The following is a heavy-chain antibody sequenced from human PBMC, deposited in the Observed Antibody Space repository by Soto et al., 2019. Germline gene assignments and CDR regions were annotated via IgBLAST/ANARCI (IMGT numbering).Heavy chain of an antibody. CDR1: DYTFYNFG. CDR2: ISTYNDHT. V-gene: IGHV1-18*01. D-gene: IGHD5-12*01. CDR3: ARLPNSGYHTQYYYGIDV. J-gene: IGHJ6*02. Sequence: QVHLEQSGAEVKKPGASVKVTCKASDYTFYNFGIAWVRQAPGQGLEWMGWISTYNDHTNYAQRFQGRVTMTTDTSARTASMELRSLRPDDTAVYYFARLPNSGYHTQYYYGIDVWGQGTTVTVSS.